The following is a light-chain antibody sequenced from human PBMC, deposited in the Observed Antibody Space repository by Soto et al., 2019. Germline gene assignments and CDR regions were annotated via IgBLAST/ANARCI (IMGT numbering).Light chain of an antibody. Sequence: EIVLTQSPATLSLSPGERATLSCRASQRVSSYLAWYQQKPGQAPRLLIYDASNRATGIPARFSGSGSGTEFTLTNSSLEPEDFAVYYCHQRSNWPTWTFGQGTKVEIK. J-gene: IGKJ1*01. CDR3: HQRSNWPTWT. CDR2: DAS. V-gene: IGKV3-11*01. CDR1: QRVSSY.